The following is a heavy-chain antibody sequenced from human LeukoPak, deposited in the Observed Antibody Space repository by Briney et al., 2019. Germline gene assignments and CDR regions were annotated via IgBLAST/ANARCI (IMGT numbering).Heavy chain of an antibody. Sequence: SETLSLTCTVSGGSISSYYWSWIRQPAGKGLEWIGRIYTSGSTNYNPSLKSRVTMSVDTSKNQFSLKLSSVTAADMAVYYCARVAAAGTIDWFDLWGQGTLVTVSS. V-gene: IGHV4-4*07. CDR1: GGSISSYY. CDR2: IYTSGST. CDR3: ARVAAAGTIDWFDL. J-gene: IGHJ5*02. D-gene: IGHD6-13*01.